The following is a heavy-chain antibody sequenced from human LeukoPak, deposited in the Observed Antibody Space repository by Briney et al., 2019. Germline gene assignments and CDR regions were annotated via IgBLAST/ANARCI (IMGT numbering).Heavy chain of an antibody. D-gene: IGHD2-21*02. V-gene: IGHV4-59*01. CDR2: IYYGGST. CDR1: SDSISSYY. J-gene: IGHJ4*02. Sequence: PSETLSLTCTVSSDSISSYYWSWIRQPPGKGLEWIGNIYYGGSTNYNPSLKGRVAISLDTSKNQFSLRLSSVTAADTAVYYCARQYRCLGDRTNYYLDYWGQGTLVTVSS. CDR3: ARQYRCLGDRTNYYLDY.